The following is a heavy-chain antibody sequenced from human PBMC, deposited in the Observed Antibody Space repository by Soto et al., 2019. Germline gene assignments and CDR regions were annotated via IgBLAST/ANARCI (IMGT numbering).Heavy chain of an antibody. V-gene: IGHV3-30-3*01. CDR2: ISYDEINK. D-gene: IGHD2-21*01. Sequence: QVHLVESGGGVVQPGRSLRLSCAASGFTFSSYAILWVRQAPGKGLEWVALISYDEINKHYVDSVKGRFTISRDNSKNTLYLQMNSLRAEDTAVYYCARPRSDSGDWHYYYGLDVWGQGTTVTVSS. CDR1: GFTFSSYA. J-gene: IGHJ6*02. CDR3: ARPRSDSGDWHYYYGLDV.